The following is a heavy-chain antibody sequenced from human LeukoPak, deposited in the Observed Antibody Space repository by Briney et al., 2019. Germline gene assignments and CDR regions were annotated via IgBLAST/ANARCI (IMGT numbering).Heavy chain of an antibody. CDR3: ARGERTYYDY. CDR1: GGSISSYF. J-gene: IGHJ4*02. D-gene: IGHD1-26*01. V-gene: IGHV4-4*07. Sequence: SETLSLTCTVSGGSISSYFWSWIRQPAGKGLEWIGRIYISGSANYIPSLKSRVTMSVDTSKRQFSLKLRLVTAADTAVYFCARGERTYYDYWGQGTLVTVSS. CDR2: IYISGSA.